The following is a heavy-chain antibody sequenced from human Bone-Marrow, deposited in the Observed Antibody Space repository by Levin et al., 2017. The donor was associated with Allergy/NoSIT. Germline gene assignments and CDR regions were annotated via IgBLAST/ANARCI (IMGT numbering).Heavy chain of an antibody. Sequence: GGSLRLSCKASGYTFTNYYIHWVRQAPGQGLEWMGIINPSGGGTNYAQKFQGRVTMTSDTSTSTVYMELSSLRSEDTAVYYCARVLYDSNAYSYPAYYDYWGQGALVTVSS. CDR1: GYTFTNYY. J-gene: IGHJ4*02. CDR2: INPSGGGT. D-gene: IGHD3-22*01. V-gene: IGHV1-46*01. CDR3: ARVLYDSNAYSYPAYYDY.